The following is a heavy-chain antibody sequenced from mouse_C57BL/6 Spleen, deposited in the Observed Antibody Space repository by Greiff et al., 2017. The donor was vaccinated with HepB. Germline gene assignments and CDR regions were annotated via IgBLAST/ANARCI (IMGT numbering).Heavy chain of an antibody. J-gene: IGHJ2*01. Sequence: VQLQQPGAELVKPGASVKLSCKASGYTFTSYWMHWVKQRPGQGLEWIGMIHPNSGSTNYNEKFKSKATLTVDKSSSTAYMQLSSLTSEDSAVYYCARYSNYYGSSTLDYWGQGTTLTVSS. CDR3: ARYSNYYGSSTLDY. D-gene: IGHD1-1*01. CDR1: GYTFTSYW. V-gene: IGHV1-64*01. CDR2: IHPNSGST.